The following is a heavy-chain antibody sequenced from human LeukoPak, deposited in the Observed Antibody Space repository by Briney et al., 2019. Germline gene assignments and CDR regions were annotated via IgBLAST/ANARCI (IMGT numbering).Heavy chain of an antibody. CDR1: GYTFTGYY. Sequence: ASVKVSCKASGYTFTGYYMHWVRQAPGQGLEWMGWINPNSGGTNYAQKFQGRVTMTRDTSISTAYMELSRLRSEDTAVYYCARGGGYRAGYFDYWGQGTLVTVPS. J-gene: IGHJ4*02. CDR3: ARGGGYRAGYFDY. V-gene: IGHV1-2*02. CDR2: INPNSGGT. D-gene: IGHD5-12*01.